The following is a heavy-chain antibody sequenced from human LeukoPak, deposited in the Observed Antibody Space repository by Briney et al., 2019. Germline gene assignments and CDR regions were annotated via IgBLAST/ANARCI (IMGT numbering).Heavy chain of an antibody. V-gene: IGHV1-2*02. Sequence: ASVKVSCKASGYTFTGYYMHWVRQAPGQGLEWMGWINPNSDGTNYAQKFQGRVTMTRDTSISTAYMELSRLRSDDTAVYYCARMAARRRDFDYWGQGTLVTVSS. D-gene: IGHD6-6*01. CDR2: INPNSDGT. CDR3: ARMAARRRDFDY. J-gene: IGHJ4*02. CDR1: GYTFTGYY.